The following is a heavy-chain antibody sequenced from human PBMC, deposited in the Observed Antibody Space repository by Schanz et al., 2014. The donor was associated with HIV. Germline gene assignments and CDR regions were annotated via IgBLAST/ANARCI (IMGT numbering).Heavy chain of an antibody. CDR2: ALYDGSIK. CDR3: AKVGRIYSTTWIDH. Sequence: QGPLVESGGGVVQPGRSLRLSCAASGFTFRTHGIHWGRQAPAKGLGWVAVALYDGSIKEYADPVKGRFAISRDNSKNTVYLQMNSLRGEDSAVYYCAKVGRIYSTTWIDHWGQGTLVTVSS. V-gene: IGHV3-30*18. D-gene: IGHD6-13*01. J-gene: IGHJ4*02. CDR1: GFTFRTHG.